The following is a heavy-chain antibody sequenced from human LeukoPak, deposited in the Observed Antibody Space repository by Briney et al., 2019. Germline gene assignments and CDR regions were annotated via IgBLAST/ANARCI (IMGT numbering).Heavy chain of an antibody. CDR2: INHSGST. CDR1: GGSFSGYY. CDR3: AGVLVGAHIDY. J-gene: IGHJ4*02. V-gene: IGHV4-34*01. D-gene: IGHD1-26*01. Sequence: PSETLSLTCAVYGGSFSGYYWSWIRQPPGKGLEWIGEINHSGSTNYNPSLKSRVTISVDTSKNQFSLKLSSVTAADTAVYYCAGVLVGAHIDYWGQGTLVTVSS.